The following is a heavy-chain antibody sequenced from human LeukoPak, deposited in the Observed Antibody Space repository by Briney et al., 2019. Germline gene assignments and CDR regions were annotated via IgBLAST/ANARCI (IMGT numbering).Heavy chain of an antibody. D-gene: IGHD6-6*01. CDR3: ARGPTRQYFDY. Sequence: PSETLSLTCTVSGGSISSSSYYWGWIRQPPGKGLEWIGYIFYSGSTNYNPSLQSRVTISVDTSRDQFSLNLSSVTAADTAIYYCARGPTRQYFDYWGQVTLVTVSS. CDR1: GGSISSSSYY. J-gene: IGHJ4*02. CDR2: IFYSGST. V-gene: IGHV4-61*05.